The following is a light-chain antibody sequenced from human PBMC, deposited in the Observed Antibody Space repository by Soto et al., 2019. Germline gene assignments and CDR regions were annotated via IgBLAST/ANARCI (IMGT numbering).Light chain of an antibody. CDR1: QSVSSSY. CDR2: GAS. Sequence: EIVLTQSPGTLSLSLGERATLFCRASQSVSSSYLAWYQQKPGQAPRLLIYGASSRATGIPDRFSGSGSGTAFTLTISRLEPEDFAVYYCQQYGSSPEWTFGQGTKVEIK. J-gene: IGKJ1*01. CDR3: QQYGSSPEWT. V-gene: IGKV3-20*01.